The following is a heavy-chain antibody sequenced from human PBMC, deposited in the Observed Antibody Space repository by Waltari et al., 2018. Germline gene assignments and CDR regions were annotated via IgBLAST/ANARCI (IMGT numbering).Heavy chain of an antibody. Sequence: QVQLQESGPGLVKPSETLSLTCTVSGGSISSHYWSWIRQPPGKGLEWIGYIYYSGSTNYNPSLKSRVTISVDTSKNQFSLKLSSVTAADTAVYYCARVSGGQRVDFDYWGQGTLVTVSS. CDR1: GGSISSHY. V-gene: IGHV4-59*11. CDR3: ARVSGGQRVDFDY. D-gene: IGHD2-15*01. CDR2: IYYSGST. J-gene: IGHJ4*02.